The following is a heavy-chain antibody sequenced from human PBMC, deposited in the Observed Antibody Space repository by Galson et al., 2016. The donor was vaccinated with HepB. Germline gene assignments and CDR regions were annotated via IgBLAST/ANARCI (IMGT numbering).Heavy chain of an antibody. CDR1: GGTFSSYT. Sequence: SVKVSCKASGGTFSSYTISWVRQAPGQGLEWMGGIIPVRGTAAYAQKFQGRVTITADESTSTAYMELSSLRSEDTAVYYCAGATSKSFPGGDAWGQGTLVTVSS. J-gene: IGHJ5*02. CDR3: AGATSKSFPGGDA. CDR2: IIPVRGTA. D-gene: IGHD3-10*01. V-gene: IGHV1-69*13.